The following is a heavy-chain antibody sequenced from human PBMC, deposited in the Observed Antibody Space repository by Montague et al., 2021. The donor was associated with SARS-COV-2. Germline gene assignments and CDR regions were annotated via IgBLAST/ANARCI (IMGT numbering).Heavy chain of an antibody. Sequence: TLSLTCTVSGGSISGDSYYWTWIRQHPGKGLEWIAYIYYTGSTYYNPSLQSRLRTSLDTSKNQFSLTLTSVTAADTAIHYCARNRGWGSRGAGYIDLWGRGTLVTVSS. D-gene: IGHD7-27*01. CDR1: GGSISGDSYY. J-gene: IGHJ2*01. CDR2: IYYTGST. CDR3: ARNRGWGSRGAGYIDL. V-gene: IGHV4-31*03.